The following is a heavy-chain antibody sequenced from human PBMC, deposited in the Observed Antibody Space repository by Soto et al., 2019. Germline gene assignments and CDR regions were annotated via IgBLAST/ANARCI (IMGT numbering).Heavy chain of an antibody. D-gene: IGHD5-12*01. CDR3: ARAPEMATYYDY. V-gene: IGHV1-69*13. CDR2: IIPIFGTA. Sequence: GASMKVSCKASGGTFSSYAISWVRQAPGQGLEWMGGIIPIFGTANYAQKFQGRVTITADESTSTAYMELSSLRSEDTAVYYCARAPEMATYYDYWGQGTLVTVSS. CDR1: GGTFSSYA. J-gene: IGHJ4*02.